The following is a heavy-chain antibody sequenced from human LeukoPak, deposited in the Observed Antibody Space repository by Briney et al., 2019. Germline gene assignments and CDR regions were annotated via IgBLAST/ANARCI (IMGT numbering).Heavy chain of an antibody. V-gene: IGHV3-66*01. CDR3: AELGITMIGGV. D-gene: IGHD3-10*02. J-gene: IGHJ6*04. CDR1: GFTVSSNY. CDR2: LYSGGRT. Sequence: PGGSLRLSCAASGFTVSSNYMSWVRQAPGKGLEWVSVLYSGGRTEYADSVKGRFTISRDNSKNILYLQMNSLRAEDTAVYYCAELGITMIGGVWGKGTTVTISS.